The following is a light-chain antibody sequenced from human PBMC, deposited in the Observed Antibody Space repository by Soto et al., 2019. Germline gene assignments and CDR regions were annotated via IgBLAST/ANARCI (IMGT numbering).Light chain of an antibody. V-gene: IGKV1-13*02. CDR1: QGIGTA. Sequence: IQLTQSPATLSASVGDRITITCRASQGIGTALAWYHQRPGNSPDLLVYDASTLQSGVPSRFSGSGSETDFSLTISGLQPEDFGHYYCQQFNTKPLTFGGGTRVEIK. J-gene: IGKJ4*01. CDR2: DAS. CDR3: QQFNTKPLT.